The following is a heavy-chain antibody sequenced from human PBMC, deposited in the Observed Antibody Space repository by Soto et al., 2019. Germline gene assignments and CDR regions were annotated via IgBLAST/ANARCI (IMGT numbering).Heavy chain of an antibody. J-gene: IGHJ4*02. CDR3: ARERSYYDSSGSYSPPY. D-gene: IGHD3-22*01. CDR1: GFTFSSYA. CDR2: ISGSAATT. V-gene: IGHV3-23*01. Sequence: EVQLLESGGGLVQPGGSLRLSCAASGFTFSSYAMNWVRQAPGKGLEWVSAISGSAATTHFADSVKGRFTISRDNYKKTLYLPMNSSRAEDTAVYYCARERSYYDSSGSYSPPYWGKGTLVTVSS.